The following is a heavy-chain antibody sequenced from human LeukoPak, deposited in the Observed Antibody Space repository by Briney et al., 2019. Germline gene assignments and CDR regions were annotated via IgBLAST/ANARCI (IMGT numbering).Heavy chain of an antibody. Sequence: PSQTLSLTCTVSGGSIRSGDYSWNWIRQHPGKGLEWIGYIYYSGSPYYNPSLTSRVTMSVDTSKNQLSLKLSSVTAADTAIYYCARDHTETSSLNFRNYYYYGMDIWGQGATVIVSS. V-gene: IGHV4-31*03. J-gene: IGHJ6*02. CDR1: GGSIRSGDYS. D-gene: IGHD4-4*01. CDR3: ARDHTETSSLNFRNYYYYGMDI. CDR2: IYYSGSP.